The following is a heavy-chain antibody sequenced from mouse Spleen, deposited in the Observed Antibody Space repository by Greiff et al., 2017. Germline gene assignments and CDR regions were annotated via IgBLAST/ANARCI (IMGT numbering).Heavy chain of an antibody. CDR1: GFTFSSYG. Sequence: EVKLVESGGGLVKPGGSLKLSCAASGFTFSSYGMSWVRQTPENRLEWVATISGGGSYTYYPDSVKGRFTISRDNAKNNLYLQMSSLRSEDTALYYCARQTTVVATNAMDYWGQGTSVTVSS. D-gene: IGHD1-1*01. V-gene: IGHV5-9-2*01. J-gene: IGHJ4*01. CDR3: ARQTTVVATNAMDY. CDR2: ISGGGSYT.